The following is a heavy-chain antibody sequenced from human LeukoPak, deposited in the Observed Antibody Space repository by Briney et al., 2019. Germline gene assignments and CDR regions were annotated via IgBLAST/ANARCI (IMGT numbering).Heavy chain of an antibody. V-gene: IGHV4-59*01. CDR2: IYYSGST. D-gene: IGHD2-15*01. CDR1: GGSISSYY. CDR3: AREVGYCSGGSCYSYFDY. Sequence: SETLSLTCTVSGGSISSYYWSWIRQPPGKGLEWIGYIYYSGSTNYNASLTNRVTISVDTSKNQFSLKLSSVAAADTAVYYCAREVGYCSGGSCYSYFDYWGQGTLVTVSS. J-gene: IGHJ4*02.